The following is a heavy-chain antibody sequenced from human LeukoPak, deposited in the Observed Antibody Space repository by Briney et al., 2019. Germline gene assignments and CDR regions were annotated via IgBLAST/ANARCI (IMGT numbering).Heavy chain of an antibody. V-gene: IGHV4-31*03. D-gene: IGHD3-22*01. Sequence: SETLSLTCTVSGGSISSGGYYWSWIRQHPGKGLEWIGYIYYSGSTYYSPSLKSRVTISVDTSKNQFSLKLSSVTAADTAVYYCARSTYYYDSSGYSFDYWGQGTLVTVSS. CDR2: IYYSGST. CDR3: ARSTYYYDSSGYSFDY. J-gene: IGHJ4*02. CDR1: GGSISSGGYY.